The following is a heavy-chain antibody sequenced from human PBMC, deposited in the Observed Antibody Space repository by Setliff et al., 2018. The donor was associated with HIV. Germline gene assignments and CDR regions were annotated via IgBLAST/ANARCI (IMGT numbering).Heavy chain of an antibody. V-gene: IGHV3-15*01. CDR3: TDSLTGYYNGYYYYYMDV. Sequence: PGGSLRLSCAASGFTFSNAWLSWARQAPGKGLEWVGRIKSKTDGGTTDYAAPVKGRFTISRDDSKNTLYLQMNSLRAEDTAVYYCTDSLTGYYNGYYYYYMDVWGKGTTVTVSS. D-gene: IGHD3-9*01. CDR1: GFTFSNAW. J-gene: IGHJ6*03. CDR2: IKSKTDGGTT.